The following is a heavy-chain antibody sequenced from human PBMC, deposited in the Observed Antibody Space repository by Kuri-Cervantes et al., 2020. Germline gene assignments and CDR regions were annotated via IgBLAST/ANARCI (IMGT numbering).Heavy chain of an antibody. D-gene: IGHD2-15*01. CDR1: GFTFSSYG. CDR2: ISYDGSNK. V-gene: IGHV3-30*03. CDR3: ARSRYCSGGSCYSSYYYSYMDV. Sequence: GESLKISCAASGFTFSSYGMHWVRQAPGKGLEWVAVISYDGSNKYYADSVKGRFTISRDNSKNTLYLQMNSLRAEDTAVYYCARSRYCSGGSCYSSYYYSYMDVWGKGTTVTVSS. J-gene: IGHJ6*03.